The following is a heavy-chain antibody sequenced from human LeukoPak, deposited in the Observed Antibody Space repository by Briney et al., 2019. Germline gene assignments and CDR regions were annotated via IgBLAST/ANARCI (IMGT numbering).Heavy chain of an antibody. CDR3: AREKLSFFDSSGYFDH. V-gene: IGHV3-48*03. D-gene: IGHD3-22*01. Sequence: GSLRLSCAASGFTFSSYEMNWVRQAPGKGLEWVSFISSSGSAIHYADSVRGRFTISRDNAKNSLFLQMSRLRAEDTAVYYCAREKLSFFDSSGYFDHWGQGTLVTVSS. CDR1: GFTFSSYE. J-gene: IGHJ4*02. CDR2: ISSSGSAI.